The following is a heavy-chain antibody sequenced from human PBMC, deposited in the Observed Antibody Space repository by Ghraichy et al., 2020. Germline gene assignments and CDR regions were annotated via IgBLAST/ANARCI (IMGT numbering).Heavy chain of an antibody. CDR3: ARASTVVRFYYYGGMDV. CDR2: ITSGSRSK. Sequence: GEVLNISCVGSGFTFSGYGMNWVRQSPGKGLEWVSYITSGSRSKFYADSVKGRFTVSRDNAQNSLSLQMNSLRDEDTAVYYCARASTVVRFYYYGGMDVWGQGTTVTVSS. D-gene: IGHD4-23*01. CDR1: GFTFSGYG. V-gene: IGHV3-48*02. J-gene: IGHJ6*02.